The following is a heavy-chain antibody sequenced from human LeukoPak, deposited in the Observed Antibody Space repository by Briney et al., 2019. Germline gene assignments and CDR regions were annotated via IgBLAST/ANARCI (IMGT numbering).Heavy chain of an antibody. CDR1: GYTFTSYG. Sequence: ASVKVSCKASGYTFTSYGISWVRQAPGQGLEWMGRISAYNGNTNYAQKLQGRVTMTTDTSTSTAYMELRSLRSDDTAVYYCARHSSSSSFKFPDYWGQGTLVTVSS. CDR2: ISAYNGNT. D-gene: IGHD6-6*01. V-gene: IGHV1-18*01. CDR3: ARHSSSSSFKFPDY. J-gene: IGHJ4*02.